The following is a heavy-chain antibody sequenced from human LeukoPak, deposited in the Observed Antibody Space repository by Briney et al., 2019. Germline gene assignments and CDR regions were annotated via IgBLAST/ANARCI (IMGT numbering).Heavy chain of an antibody. V-gene: IGHV3-30*18. D-gene: IGHD6-13*01. CDR3: AKDAASAFIAAAAPVDY. J-gene: IGHJ4*02. CDR2: ISYDGSNK. Sequence: PGKSLRLSCTASDFIFSTYDMHWVRQAPGKGLEWVAVISYDGSNKYYADSVKGRFTISRDNSKNTLYLQMNSLRAEDTAVYYCAKDAASAFIAAAAPVDYWGQGTLVTVSS. CDR1: DFIFSTYD.